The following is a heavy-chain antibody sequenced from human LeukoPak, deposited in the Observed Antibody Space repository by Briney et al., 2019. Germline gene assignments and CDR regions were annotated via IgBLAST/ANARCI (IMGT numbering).Heavy chain of an antibody. CDR3: ARDLSGY. J-gene: IGHJ4*02. CDR1: GFTFSSYG. D-gene: IGHD3-3*02. CDR2: IWYDGSNK. V-gene: IGHV3-33*01. Sequence: PGRSLRLSCAASGFTFSSYGMHWVRQAPGKGLEWVAVIWYDGSNKNYADSVKGRFTISRDNSKNTLYLQMNSLRAEDTAVYYCARDLSGYWGQGTLVTVSS.